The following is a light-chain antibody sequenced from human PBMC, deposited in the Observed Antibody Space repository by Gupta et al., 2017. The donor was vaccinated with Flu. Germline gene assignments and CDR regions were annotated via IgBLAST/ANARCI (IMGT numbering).Light chain of an antibody. CDR3: AAWDDSLSGSVV. CDR2: RNN. Sequence: VPLSFSGSSSYIGGIYVSWYQQLPGRAPKLLIYRNNQRPSGVPDRFSGSKSGTSASLAISGLRSEDEADYYCAAWDDSLSGSVVFGGGTKLTVL. V-gene: IGLV1-47*01. J-gene: IGLJ2*01. CDR1: SSYIGGIY.